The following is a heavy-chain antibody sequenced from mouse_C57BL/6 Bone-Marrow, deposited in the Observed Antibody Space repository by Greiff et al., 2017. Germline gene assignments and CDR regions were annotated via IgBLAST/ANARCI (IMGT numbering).Heavy chain of an antibody. CDR1: GYTFTSYW. D-gene: IGHD1-1*01. CDR3: ARKHYGSSGWYFGV. CDR2: IYPGSGST. V-gene: IGHV1-55*01. Sequence: QVQLQQPGAELVKPGASVKMSCKASGYTFTSYWITWVKQRPGQGLEWIGDIYPGSGSTNYNDKFKSKATLTVDTSSSTAYMQLSSLTSEDSAVYYCARKHYGSSGWYFGVWGTGTTVTVSS. J-gene: IGHJ1*03.